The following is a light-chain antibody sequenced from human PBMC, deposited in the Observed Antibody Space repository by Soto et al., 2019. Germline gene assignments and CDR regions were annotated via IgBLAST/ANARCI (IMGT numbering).Light chain of an antibody. CDR2: AAS. CDR3: QQSYSSPET. CDR1: QSISNY. V-gene: IGKV1-39*01. J-gene: IGKJ1*01. Sequence: DIQMTQSPSSLSASVGDRVTITCRASQSISNYLNWYQQKPGKAPKLLIYAASSLQGGVPSRFSGSGSGTDFTLTISSLQPEDFATYFCQQSYSSPETFGQGTKVEI.